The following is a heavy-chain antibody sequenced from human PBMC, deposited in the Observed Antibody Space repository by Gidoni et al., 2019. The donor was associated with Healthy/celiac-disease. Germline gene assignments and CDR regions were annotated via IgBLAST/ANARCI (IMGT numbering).Heavy chain of an antibody. CDR2: ISGSGGST. CDR1: GFTFTSSA. J-gene: IGHJ6*02. V-gene: IGHV3-23*01. Sequence: EVQLLESGGGLVQPGGSLRLSCAASGFTFTSSALSWVRQAPGKGLEWVSAISGSGGSTYYADSVKGRFTISRDNSKNTLYLQMNSLRAEDTAVYYCAKDVREYYDYVWGSYYYYYGMDVWGQGTTVTVSS. D-gene: IGHD3-16*01. CDR3: AKDVREYYDYVWGSYYYYYGMDV.